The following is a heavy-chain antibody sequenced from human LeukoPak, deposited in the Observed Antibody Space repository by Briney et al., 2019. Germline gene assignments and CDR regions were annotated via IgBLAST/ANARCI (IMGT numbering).Heavy chain of an antibody. CDR2: MFYSGST. CDR3: ARAGREIAPIRGFDL. CDR1: GGSISSYY. Sequence: SETLSLTCTVSGGSISSYYWSWIRQPPGKGLEWIGYMFYSGSTSYNPSLKSRVTISVDTSKNQFSLKLSSVTAADMALYYCARAGREIAPIRGFDLWGRGTLVTVSS. J-gene: IGHJ2*01. V-gene: IGHV4-59*01. D-gene: IGHD5-24*01.